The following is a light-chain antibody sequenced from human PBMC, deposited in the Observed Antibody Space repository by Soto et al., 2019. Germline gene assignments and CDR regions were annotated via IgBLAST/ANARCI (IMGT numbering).Light chain of an antibody. CDR3: QQRNNWRDT. CDR1: QSVSNY. J-gene: IGKJ5*01. V-gene: IGKV3-11*01. Sequence: EIVLTQSPATLSLSPGERATLSVMASQSVSNYLSLYQQKPGLAPRLLMYETSRRATGIPARFSGSGSGTDFTLTISSLEPEDFAVYYCQQRNNWRDTFGQGTRLEI. CDR2: ETS.